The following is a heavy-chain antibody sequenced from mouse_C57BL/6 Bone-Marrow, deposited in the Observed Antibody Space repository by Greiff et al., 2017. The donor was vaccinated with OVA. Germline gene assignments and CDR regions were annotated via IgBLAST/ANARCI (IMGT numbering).Heavy chain of an antibody. V-gene: IGHV1-82*01. J-gene: IGHJ1*03. D-gene: IGHD1-1*01. CDR3: ARRGFITTVVAPGYWYFDV. CDR1: GYAFSSSW. Sequence: QVQLQQSGPELVKPGASVKISCKASGYAFSSSWMNWVKQRPGKGLEWIGRIYPGDGDTNYNGKFKGKATLTADKSSSTAYMQLSSLTSEDSAVYFCARRGFITTVVAPGYWYFDVWGTGTTVTVSS. CDR2: IYPGDGDT.